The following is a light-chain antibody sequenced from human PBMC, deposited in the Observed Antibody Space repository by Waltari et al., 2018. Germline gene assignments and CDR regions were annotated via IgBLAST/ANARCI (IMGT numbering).Light chain of an antibody. CDR2: LGS. CDR3: MHALETRNT. Sequence: DIVMTQSPLSLPVTPGEPASISCRFNQSRLHRNGKNYLDWDLQKPGQSPQLLISLGSNRASGVPDRFSGSGSGTDFTLKISRVEAEDVGFYYGMHALETRNTFGPGTKVDIK. CDR1: QSRLHRNGKNY. V-gene: IGKV2-28*01. J-gene: IGKJ3*01.